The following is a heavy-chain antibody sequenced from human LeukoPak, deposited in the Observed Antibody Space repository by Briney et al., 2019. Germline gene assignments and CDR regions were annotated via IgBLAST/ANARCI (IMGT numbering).Heavy chain of an antibody. CDR1: GFTFSSHA. J-gene: IGHJ5*02. CDR3: ARRYSGSSRFDP. V-gene: IGHV3-23*01. Sequence: GGSLRLSCAASGFTFSSHAMSWVRQAPGKGLEWVSTISGSGDSTYYADSVKGRFTISRDNPKNTLYLQMNSLRAEDTAVYYCARRYSGSSRFDPWGQGTLVTVSS. D-gene: IGHD1-26*01. CDR2: ISGSGDST.